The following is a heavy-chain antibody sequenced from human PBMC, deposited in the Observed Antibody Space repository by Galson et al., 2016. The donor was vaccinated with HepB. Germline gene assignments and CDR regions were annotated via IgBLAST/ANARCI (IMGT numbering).Heavy chain of an antibody. CDR2: IKTKTDGGTT. CDR3: STDSGSNWYAS. CDR1: EFTFSNAW. V-gene: IGHV3-15*01. J-gene: IGHJ5*01. Sequence: SLRLSCAGSEFTFSNAWMGWVRQAPGKGLEWVGLIKTKTDGGTTDYAAPVKGRFTISRDDSRNTLFLQMNSLKNEDTGVYYCSTDSGSNWYASWGQGTLVTVSA. D-gene: IGHD2-15*01.